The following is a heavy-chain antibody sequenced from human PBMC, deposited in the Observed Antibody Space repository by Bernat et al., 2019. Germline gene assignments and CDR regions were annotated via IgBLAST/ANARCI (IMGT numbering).Heavy chain of an antibody. CDR3: VRGGGIGSGWYFDY. J-gene: IGHJ4*02. Sequence: QVQLVESGGGVVQPGRSLRLSCAASGFTFSSYGMHWVRQAPGKGLEWVAVIWYDGSNKYYADSVKGRFTISRDNSKNTLYLQMNSLRAEDTAVYDCVRGGGIGSGWYFDYWGQGTLVTVSS. CDR2: IWYDGSNK. CDR1: GFTFSSYG. D-gene: IGHD6-19*01. V-gene: IGHV3-33*01.